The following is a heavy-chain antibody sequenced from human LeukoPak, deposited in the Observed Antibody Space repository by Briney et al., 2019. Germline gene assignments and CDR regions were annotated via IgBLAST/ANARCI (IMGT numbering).Heavy chain of an antibody. V-gene: IGHV3-15*07. Sequence: GGSLRLSCAASGFTFSNAWMNWVRQAPGKGLEWVGRIKSETDGGTTDYAAPVKGRFTISRDDSKNTLYLQMNSLKTEDTAVYYCTTLLTYDSSGYNLDYWGQGTLVTVSS. D-gene: IGHD3-22*01. CDR3: TTLLTYDSSGYNLDY. J-gene: IGHJ4*02. CDR1: GFTFSNAW. CDR2: IKSETDGGTT.